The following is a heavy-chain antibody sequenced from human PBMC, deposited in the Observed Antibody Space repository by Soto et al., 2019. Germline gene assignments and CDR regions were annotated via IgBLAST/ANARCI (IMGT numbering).Heavy chain of an antibody. CDR1: GFTFSSYS. V-gene: IGHV3-48*02. CDR2: ISSSSSTI. CDR3: ASLDYDFWSGPRPMDV. J-gene: IGHJ6*02. D-gene: IGHD3-3*01. Sequence: GGSLRLSCAASGFTFSSYSMNWVRQAPGKGLEWVSYISSSSSTIYYADSVKGRFTISRDNAKNSLYLQMNSLRDEDTAVYYCASLDYDFWSGPRPMDVWGQGTTVTVSS.